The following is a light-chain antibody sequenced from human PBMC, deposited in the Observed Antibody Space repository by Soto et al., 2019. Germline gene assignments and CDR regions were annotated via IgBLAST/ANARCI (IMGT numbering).Light chain of an antibody. CDR1: QRIISNY. J-gene: IGKJ5*01. CDR3: QHFGVTTYT. V-gene: IGKV3-20*01. Sequence: EVGVTHSPGTLSLHPGQGPTLSCTASQRIISNYIDWYQQRPGQTPSLLIYGASSRASGMPARFSGSGSGTHFTLTISSLEPGDFAVYYCQHFGVTTYTFGQGTLLEIK. CDR2: GAS.